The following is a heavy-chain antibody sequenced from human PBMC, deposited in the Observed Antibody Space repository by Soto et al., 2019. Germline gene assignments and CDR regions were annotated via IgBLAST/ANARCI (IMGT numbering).Heavy chain of an antibody. CDR1: GFTVSSNY. CDR2: IYSGGST. D-gene: IGHD3-3*01. Sequence: PGGSLRLSCAASGFTVSSNYMSWVRQAPGKGLEWVSVIYSGGSTYYADSVKGRFTISRHNSKNTLYLQMNSLRAEDTAVYYCARVARPGNYDFYYYYYMDVWGKGTTVTVSS. V-gene: IGHV3-53*04. J-gene: IGHJ6*03. CDR3: ARVARPGNYDFYYYYYMDV.